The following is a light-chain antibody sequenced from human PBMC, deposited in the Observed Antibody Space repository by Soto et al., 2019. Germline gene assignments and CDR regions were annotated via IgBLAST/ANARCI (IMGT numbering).Light chain of an antibody. CDR3: QSYDSSLSAVV. J-gene: IGLJ2*01. Sequence: QSVLTQPPSVSGAPGHRVIISCTGSSSNIGADYDVHWYQQLPGTAPKLLIYGKSNRPSGVPDRFSGSKSGTSASLAITGLQAEDEADYYCQSYDSSLSAVVFGGGTKLTVL. CDR2: GKS. V-gene: IGLV1-40*01. CDR1: SSNIGADYD.